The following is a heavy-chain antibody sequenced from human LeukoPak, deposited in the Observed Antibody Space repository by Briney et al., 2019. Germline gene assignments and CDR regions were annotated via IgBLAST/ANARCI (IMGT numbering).Heavy chain of an antibody. J-gene: IGHJ4*02. D-gene: IGHD6-19*01. CDR3: ATLNTGGWYFDN. CDR2: IYYSGAT. CDR1: GGSISNSRYY. Sequence: PSETLSLTCSVSGGSISNSRYYWGWLRQPPGKGLEWIGSIYYSGATNSNPSLKSRLTISVDTSKNQFSLKLGSVTAADAAVYYCATLNTGGWYFDNWGQGTLVTVSS. V-gene: IGHV4-39*01.